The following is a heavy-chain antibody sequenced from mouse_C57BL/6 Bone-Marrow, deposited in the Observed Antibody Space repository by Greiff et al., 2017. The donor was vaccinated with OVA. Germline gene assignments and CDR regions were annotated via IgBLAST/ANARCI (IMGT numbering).Heavy chain of an antibody. J-gene: IGHJ2*01. Sequence: QVQLQQPGAELVKPGASVKVSCKASGYTFTSYWMHWVKQRPGQGLEWIGRIHPSDSGTNYNPKFKGKATLTVDKSSSPAYLELSSLTSEDSAVYDCAIPYSNYPLYYFDYWGQGTTLTVSS. D-gene: IGHD2-5*01. CDR1: GYTFTSYW. CDR3: AIPYSNYPLYYFDY. CDR2: IHPSDSGT. V-gene: IGHV1-74*01.